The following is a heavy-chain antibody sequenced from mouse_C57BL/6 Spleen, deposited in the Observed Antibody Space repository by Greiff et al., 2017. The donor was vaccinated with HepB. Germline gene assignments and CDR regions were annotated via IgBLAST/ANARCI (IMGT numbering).Heavy chain of an antibody. D-gene: IGHD1-1*01. CDR2: IYPGDGDT. J-gene: IGHJ1*03. Sequence: QVQLQQSGAELVKPGASVKISCKASGYAFSSYWMNWVKQRPGKGLEWIGQIYPGDGDTNYNGKFKGKATLTADKSSSTAYMQLSSLTSEDSAVYVCARRFMTTGVATGYFEVWGTGTTVTVSS. CDR3: ARRFMTTGVATGYFEV. V-gene: IGHV1-80*01. CDR1: GYAFSSYW.